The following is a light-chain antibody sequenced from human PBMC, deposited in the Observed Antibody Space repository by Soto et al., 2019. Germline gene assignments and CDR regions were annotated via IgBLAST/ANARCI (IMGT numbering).Light chain of an antibody. J-gene: IGKJ1*01. CDR2: SAS. Sequence: DIQMTQSPSSLSASVGDRLTITCRASHDIHTYLAWFQQEPGEVPKVLLYSASTLQSGVPSRFSGSGSGTDFTLTISGLQPEDVATYYCQRYDSPPWTFGQGTKVEIK. V-gene: IGKV1-27*01. CDR1: HDIHTY. CDR3: QRYDSPPWT.